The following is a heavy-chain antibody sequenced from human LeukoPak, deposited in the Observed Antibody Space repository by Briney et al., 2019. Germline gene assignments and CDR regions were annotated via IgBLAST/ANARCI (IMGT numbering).Heavy chain of an antibody. CDR1: GFTISDYY. CDR3: ARVVRFHWFDP. V-gene: IGHV3-11*01. D-gene: IGHD2-21*01. Sequence: GGTLTLSCAASGFTISDYYMSWIRQAPGKGLEWVSYISSSGSTIYYAASVKGRFTISRDNAKNSLYLQMNSLRAEDTAVYYCARVVRFHWFDPWGQGTLVTVSS. J-gene: IGHJ5*02. CDR2: ISSSGSTI.